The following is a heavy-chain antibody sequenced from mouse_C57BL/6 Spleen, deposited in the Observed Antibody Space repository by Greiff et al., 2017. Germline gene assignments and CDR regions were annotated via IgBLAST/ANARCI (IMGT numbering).Heavy chain of an antibody. CDR3: ARHDSNYSYYAMDY. D-gene: IGHD2-5*01. CDR1: GFTFSSYT. CDR2: ISGGGGNT. Sequence: EVKLMESGGGLVKPGGSLKLSCAASGFTFSSYTMSWVRQTPEKRLEWVATISGGGGNTYYPDSVKGRFTISRDNAKNTLYLQMSSLRSEDTALYYCARHDSNYSYYAMDYWGQGTSVTVSS. J-gene: IGHJ4*01. V-gene: IGHV5-9*01.